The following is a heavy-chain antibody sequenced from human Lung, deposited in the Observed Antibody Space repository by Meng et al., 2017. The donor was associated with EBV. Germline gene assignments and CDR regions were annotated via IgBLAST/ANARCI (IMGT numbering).Heavy chain of an antibody. Sequence: QVQLQESDPCLVQPSTSLALTGTGSGGSISFGDYYWRWIRQPPGKGLEWIGYIYDSGSTSHNPSLMSRVTRSVDTSRNQFSLKLTSVTAAYTAVYYCAREYSSSSGLPGPWGQGTLVTVSS. CDR1: GGSISFGDYY. CDR3: AREYSSSSGLPGP. V-gene: IGHV4-30-4*08. D-gene: IGHD6-6*01. CDR2: IYDSGST. J-gene: IGHJ5*02.